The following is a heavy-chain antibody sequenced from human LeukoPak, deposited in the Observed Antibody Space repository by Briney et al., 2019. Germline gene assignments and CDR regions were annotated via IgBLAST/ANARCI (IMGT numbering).Heavy chain of an antibody. D-gene: IGHD4-17*01. J-gene: IGHJ4*02. Sequence: ASVKVSCKASGYTFTSYAMHWVRQAPGQRLEWMGWINAGNGNTKYSQEFQGRVTITRDTSSSTAYMELSSLRSEDMAVYYCARGGYGDYYFDYWGQGNLVTVSS. CDR3: ARGGYGDYYFDY. CDR2: INAGNGNT. V-gene: IGHV1-3*03. CDR1: GYTFTSYA.